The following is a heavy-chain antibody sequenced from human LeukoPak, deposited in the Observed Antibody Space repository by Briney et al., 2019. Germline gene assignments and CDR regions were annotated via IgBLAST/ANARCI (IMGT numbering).Heavy chain of an antibody. J-gene: IGHJ4*02. CDR3: AREAPGADYFDY. CDR1: GFSFSYYE. V-gene: IGHV3-48*03. Sequence: GGSLRLSCAASGFSFSYYEMNWFRQAPGEGLEWVSYINSGDRTTHYADSAKGRFTISRDNAQKSLYLQMSSLRAEDTAVYYCAREAPGADYFDYWGQGTLVTVSS. CDR2: INSGDRTT.